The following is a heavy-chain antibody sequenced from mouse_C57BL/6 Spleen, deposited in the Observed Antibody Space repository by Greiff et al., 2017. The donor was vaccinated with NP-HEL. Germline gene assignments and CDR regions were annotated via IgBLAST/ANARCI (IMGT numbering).Heavy chain of an antibody. V-gene: IGHV1-74*01. J-gene: IGHJ2*01. CDR2: IHPSDSDT. CDR3: ATYYGNYPGGFDY. CDR1: GYTFTSYW. D-gene: IGHD2-1*01. Sequence: QVQLQQPGAELVKPGASVKVSCKASGYTFTSYWMHWVKQRPGQGLEWIGRIHPSDSDTNYNQKFKGKATLTVDKSSSTAYMQLSSLTSEDSSVYYCATYYGNYPGGFDYWGQGTTLTVSS.